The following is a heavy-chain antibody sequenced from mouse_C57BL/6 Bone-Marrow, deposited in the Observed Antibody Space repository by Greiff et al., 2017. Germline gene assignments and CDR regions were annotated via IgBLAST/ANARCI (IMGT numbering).Heavy chain of an antibody. J-gene: IGHJ2*03. D-gene: IGHD1-1*01. Sequence: EVQLQQSGPELVKPGASVKISCKASGYTFTDYYMNWVKQSHGKSLEWIGDITPHNGGTRYNQKLKGKATLTVDKSSSTADMELRSLTSEDSAVYYCARDYYGSSWYFDYWGQGTSLTVSS. V-gene: IGHV1-26*01. CDR3: ARDYYGSSWYFDY. CDR1: GYTFTDYY. CDR2: ITPHNGGT.